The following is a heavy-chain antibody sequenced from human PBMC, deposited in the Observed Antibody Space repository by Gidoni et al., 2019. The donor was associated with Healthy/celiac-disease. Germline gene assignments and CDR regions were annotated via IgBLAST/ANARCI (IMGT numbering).Heavy chain of an antibody. Sequence: QVQLVESGGGVVQPGRSLRLSCAASGFTFSSYAMHWVRQAPGKGLEWVAVISYDGSNKYYADSVKGRFTISRDNSKNTLYLQMNSLRAEDTAVYYCARGGDYDDSMVYWGQGTLVTVSS. J-gene: IGHJ4*02. CDR1: GFTFSSYA. CDR3: ARGGDYDDSMVY. CDR2: ISYDGSNK. V-gene: IGHV3-30*04. D-gene: IGHD3-22*01.